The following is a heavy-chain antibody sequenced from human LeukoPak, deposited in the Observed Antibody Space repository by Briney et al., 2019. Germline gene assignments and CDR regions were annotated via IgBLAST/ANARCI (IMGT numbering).Heavy chain of an antibody. V-gene: IGHV3-11*06. CDR3: ARYNDILTGSNNWFDP. D-gene: IGHD3-9*01. CDR2: ISSSSSYT. CDR1: GFTFSDYY. J-gene: IGHJ5*02. Sequence: GSLRLSCAASGFTFSDYYRSWIRQAPGKRLEWVSYISSSSSYTNYADSVKGRFTISRDNAKNSLYLQMNSLRAEDTAVYYCARYNDILTGSNNWFDPWGQGTLVTVSS.